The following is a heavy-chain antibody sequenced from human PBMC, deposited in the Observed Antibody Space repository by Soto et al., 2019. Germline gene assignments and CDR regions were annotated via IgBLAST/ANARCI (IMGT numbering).Heavy chain of an antibody. Sequence: EVQLLESGGGLVQPGGSLRPSCAASGFTFSGYGMSWVRQAPGKGLEWVSSISGSGGSTYYADSVKGRFTISRDNSENTLYLQMSSLRAEDTAVYYCANRNDYGSGSYFPFDRWGQGNLVSVSS. V-gene: IGHV3-23*01. CDR3: ANRNDYGSGSYFPFDR. CDR2: ISGSGGST. J-gene: IGHJ4*02. CDR1: GFTFSGYG. D-gene: IGHD3-10*01.